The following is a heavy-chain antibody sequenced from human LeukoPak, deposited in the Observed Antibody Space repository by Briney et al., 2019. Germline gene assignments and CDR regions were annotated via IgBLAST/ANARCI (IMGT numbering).Heavy chain of an antibody. V-gene: IGHV4-30-2*01. J-gene: IGHJ3*02. CDR3: ARGGYDAFDI. CDR2: IYHSGST. Sequence: SETLSLTCAVSGGSISSGGYSWGWIRQPPGKGLEWIGYIYHSGSTYYNPSLKSRVTISVDRSKNQFSLKLSSVTAADTAVYYCARGGYDAFDIWGQGTMVTVSS. D-gene: IGHD3-22*01. CDR1: GGSISSGGYS.